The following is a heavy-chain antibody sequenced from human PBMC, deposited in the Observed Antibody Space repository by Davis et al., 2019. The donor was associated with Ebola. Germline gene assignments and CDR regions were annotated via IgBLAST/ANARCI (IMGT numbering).Heavy chain of an antibody. CDR3: AGDGVAAGSDY. V-gene: IGHV3-7*01. Sequence: PGGSLRLSCVGSGFTFSRDWMTWLRQTPGKGLEWVANIKKDGSEKYYVDSVKGRFTISRDNARNSLFLQMNSLRVEDTAMYYCAGDGVAAGSDYWGQGTMVTVSS. J-gene: IGHJ4*02. CDR1: GFTFSRDW. D-gene: IGHD6-13*01. CDR2: IKKDGSEK.